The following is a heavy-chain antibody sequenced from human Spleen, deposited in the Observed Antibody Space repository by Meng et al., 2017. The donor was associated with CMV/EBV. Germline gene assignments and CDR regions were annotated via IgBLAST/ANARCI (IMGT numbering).Heavy chain of an antibody. CDR1: GFIFTNAW. V-gene: IGHV3-15*01. CDR3: TTDGIVVVPAAIDPYGMDV. Sequence: GGSLRLSCAASGFIFTNAWMSWVRQAPGKGLEWVGRIKSKTDGGTTDYAAPVKGRFTISRDDSKNTLYLQMNSLKTEDTAVYYCTTDGIVVVPAAIDPYGMDVWGQGTTVTVSS. J-gene: IGHJ6*02. D-gene: IGHD2-2*01. CDR2: IKSKTDGGTT.